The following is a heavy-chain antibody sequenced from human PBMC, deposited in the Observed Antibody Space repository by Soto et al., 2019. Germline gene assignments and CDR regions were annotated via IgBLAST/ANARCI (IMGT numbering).Heavy chain of an antibody. Sequence: SVKVSCKASGYTFTGYYMHWVRQAPGQGLEWMGWINPNSGGTNYAQKFQGRVTMTRDTSISTAYMELSRLRSDDTAVYYCAREVVVVVAAPYYYGMDVWGQGTTVTVSS. J-gene: IGHJ6*02. V-gene: IGHV1-2*02. D-gene: IGHD2-15*01. CDR1: GYTFTGYY. CDR2: INPNSGGT. CDR3: AREVVVVVAAPYYYGMDV.